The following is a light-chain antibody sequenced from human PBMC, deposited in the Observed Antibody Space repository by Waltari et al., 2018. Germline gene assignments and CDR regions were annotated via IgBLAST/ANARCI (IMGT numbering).Light chain of an antibody. CDR1: QSVRTY. J-gene: IGKJ1*01. Sequence: EIVLTQSPGTLSLSPGERATLSCRASQSVRTYLAWYQQKPGQAPRLLIYHASTRATGIPDRFSGSGSGTDCSLTISRLEPEDFAVYHCQHYLRLPATFGQGTKVEIK. CDR2: HAS. V-gene: IGKV3-20*01. CDR3: QHYLRLPAT.